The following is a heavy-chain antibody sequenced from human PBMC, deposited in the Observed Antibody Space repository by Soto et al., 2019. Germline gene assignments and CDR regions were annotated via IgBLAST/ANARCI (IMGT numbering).Heavy chain of an antibody. CDR1: SGTINSSNW. CDR2: VYHSGST. J-gene: IGHJ1*01. CDR3: ARDREDFGDYVGYFQY. V-gene: IGHV4-4*02. Sequence: QVQLQASGPGLVKPSGTLSLTCAVSSGTINSSNWWCWVRQPPGKGLEWIGEVYHSGSTNYNPSLESRVTVSVDKSKSQFSLKLSSVPAADTAVYYCARDREDFGDYVGYFQYWGQGTLVTVSS. D-gene: IGHD4-17*01.